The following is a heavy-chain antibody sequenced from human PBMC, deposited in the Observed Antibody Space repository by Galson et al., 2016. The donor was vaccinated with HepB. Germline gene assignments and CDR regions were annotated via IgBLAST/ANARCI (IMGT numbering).Heavy chain of an antibody. CDR2: ISYDDSHE. Sequence: SLRLSCAASGFPFSSYGMHWVRQAPGKGLEWVAIISYDDSHEYYADSVKGRFTISRDNSQSTLYLQMNSLRTEDTAVYFCAKVRGDPDAYSYTVDSWGQGTLVTGSS. D-gene: IGHD2-15*01. J-gene: IGHJ4*02. CDR1: GFPFSSYG. CDR3: AKVRGDPDAYSYTVDS. V-gene: IGHV3-30*18.